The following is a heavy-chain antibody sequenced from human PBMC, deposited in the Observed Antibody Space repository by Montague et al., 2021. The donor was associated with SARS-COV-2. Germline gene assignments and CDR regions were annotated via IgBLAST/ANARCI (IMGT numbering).Heavy chain of an antibody. CDR2: INNSGNT. Sequence: SETLSLTCAVHGGSFSDYLWSWIRQPPGKGLEWIGQINNSGNTNYNPSLMSRVTISVDMSKSQFSLKLSSVTAADTAMYYCARGGSSSSGVYWGQGTLVTVSS. CDR1: GGSFSDYL. V-gene: IGHV4-34*01. CDR3: ARGGSSSSGVY. J-gene: IGHJ4*02. D-gene: IGHD6-6*01.